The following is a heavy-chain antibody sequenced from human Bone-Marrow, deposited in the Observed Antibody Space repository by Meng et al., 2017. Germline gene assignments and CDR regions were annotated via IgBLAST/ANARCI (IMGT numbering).Heavy chain of an antibody. CDR1: GFTFSSYG. CDR2: IWYDGSNK. Sequence: GESLKISYAASGFTFSSYGMHWVRQAPGKGLEWVAVIWYDGSNKYYADSVKGRFTISRDNSKNTLYLQMNSLRAEDTAVYYCARGMVVAATGGWFDPWGQGTLVTVSS. V-gene: IGHV3-33*01. CDR3: ARGMVVAATGGWFDP. D-gene: IGHD2-15*01. J-gene: IGHJ5*02.